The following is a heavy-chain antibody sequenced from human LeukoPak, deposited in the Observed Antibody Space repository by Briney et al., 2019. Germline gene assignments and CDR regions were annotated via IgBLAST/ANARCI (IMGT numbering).Heavy chain of an antibody. CDR2: IYYSGYT. D-gene: IGHD1-7*01. CDR3: AGTELELLAY. Sequence: SETLSLTCTVSGGSISSYYWSWIRQPPGKGLEWIGYIYYSGYTNYNPSLKSRVTISVDTSKNQFSLKLSSVTAADTAVYYCAGTELELLAYWGQGTLVTVSS. CDR1: GGSISSYY. J-gene: IGHJ4*02. V-gene: IGHV4-59*01.